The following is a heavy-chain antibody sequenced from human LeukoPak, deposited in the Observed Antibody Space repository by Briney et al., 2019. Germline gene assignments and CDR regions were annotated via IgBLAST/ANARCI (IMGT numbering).Heavy chain of an antibody. V-gene: IGHV3-9*03. CDR2: ISWNSGST. Sequence: GGSLRLSCAASGFTLDNYAMHWVRQAPGKGLEWVSGISWNSGSTGYVASVKGRFTISRDNAKNSLYLQMDSLRAEDMALYYCAKDVRLGFCSGGSCSVHFDYWGQGTLVTVSS. CDR1: GFTLDNYA. J-gene: IGHJ4*02. D-gene: IGHD2-15*01. CDR3: AKDVRLGFCSGGSCSVHFDY.